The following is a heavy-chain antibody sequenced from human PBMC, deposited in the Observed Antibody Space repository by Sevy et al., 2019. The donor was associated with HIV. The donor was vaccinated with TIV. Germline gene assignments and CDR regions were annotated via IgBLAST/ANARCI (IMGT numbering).Heavy chain of an antibody. D-gene: IGHD3-3*01. CDR1: GYTFNNYY. V-gene: IGHV1-46*02. Sequence: ASVKVSYKASGYTFNNYYMHWVRQAPGQGLEWMGIINPSGGSTSYAQKFQGRVTMTRDTSTSIVYMELSSLRSEDTAVYYCARDLTIFGVIPDYWGQGTLVTVSS. CDR2: INPSGGST. J-gene: IGHJ4*02. CDR3: ARDLTIFGVIPDY.